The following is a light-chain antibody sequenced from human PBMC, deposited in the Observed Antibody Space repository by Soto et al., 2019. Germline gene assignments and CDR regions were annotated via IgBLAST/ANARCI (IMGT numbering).Light chain of an antibody. CDR1: QGISSY. Sequence: AIRMTQSPSSLSASTGDRVTITCRASQGISSYLAWYQQKPGKAPKLLIYAASTLQSGVPSRFSGSGSGTDFTITISCLQSEDFATYYCQQYYSYPLFGGGNKVEIK. CDR2: AAS. CDR3: QQYYSYPL. J-gene: IGKJ4*02. V-gene: IGKV1-8*01.